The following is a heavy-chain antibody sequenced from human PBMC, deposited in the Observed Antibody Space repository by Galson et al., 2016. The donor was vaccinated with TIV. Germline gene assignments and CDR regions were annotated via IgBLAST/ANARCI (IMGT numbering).Heavy chain of an antibody. CDR3: TSPSGGRTDWHVQFDY. CDR2: IIPIFRTP. D-gene: IGHD3-9*01. J-gene: IGHJ4*02. Sequence: SVKVSCKASGGPFSNFAINWVRQAPGQGLQWMGGIIPIFRTPKYAQKFQGRVTITAGESTSTAYMGLTSLRSEDTAFDYYTSPSGGRTDWHVQFDYCGQGTLVTVSS. V-gene: IGHV1-69*13. CDR1: GGPFSNFA.